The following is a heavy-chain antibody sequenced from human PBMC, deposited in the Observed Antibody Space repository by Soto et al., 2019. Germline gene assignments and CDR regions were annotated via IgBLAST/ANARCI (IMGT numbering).Heavy chain of an antibody. CDR2: ISGTGGST. CDR1: GFTFSSYA. D-gene: IGHD3-10*01. V-gene: IGHV3-23*01. CDR3: AKESRYYYGSGSPYYFDY. J-gene: IGHJ4*02. Sequence: GGSLRLSCAASGFTFSSYAMSWVRQAPGKGLEWVSAISGTGGSTYYADSVKGRFTISRDNSKNTLYLQMNSLRADDTAVYYCAKESRYYYGSGSPYYFDYWGQGTLVTVSS.